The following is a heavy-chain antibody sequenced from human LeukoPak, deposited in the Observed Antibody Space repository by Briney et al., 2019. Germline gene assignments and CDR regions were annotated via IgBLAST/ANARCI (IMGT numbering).Heavy chain of an antibody. CDR3: ARHAPIDEAKVLLWFGDLHRGEYYFDY. CDR2: IYYSGST. Sequence: SETLSLTCTVSGGSISSSSYYWGWIRQPPGKGLEWIGSIYYSGSTYYNPSLKSRATISVDTSKNQFSLKLSSVTAADTAVYYCARHAPIDEAKVLLWFGDLHRGEYYFDYWGQGTLVTVSS. J-gene: IGHJ4*02. D-gene: IGHD3-10*01. CDR1: GGSISSSSYY. V-gene: IGHV4-39*01.